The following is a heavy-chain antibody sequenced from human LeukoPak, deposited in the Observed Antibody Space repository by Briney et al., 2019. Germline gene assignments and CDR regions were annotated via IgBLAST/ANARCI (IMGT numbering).Heavy chain of an antibody. CDR3: ARGYGDYDGDY. Sequence: GGSLRLSCAASGFTFSSYGMHWVRQASGKGLEWAAAIWCDGSNKYYADSVKGGFTISRDNSKNTLYLQMNSLRAEDTAVYYCARGYGDYDGDYWGQGTLVTVSS. CDR2: IWCDGSNK. V-gene: IGHV3-33*01. J-gene: IGHJ4*02. CDR1: GFTFSSYG. D-gene: IGHD4-17*01.